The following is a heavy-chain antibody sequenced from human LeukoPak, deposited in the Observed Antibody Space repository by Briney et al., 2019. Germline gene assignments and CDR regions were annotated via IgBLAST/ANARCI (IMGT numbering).Heavy chain of an antibody. Sequence: PGGSLRLSCEASGFIFNHYALHWVRQAPGEGLEWVANIKQDGSEKNYVDSVKGRFTISRDNPKNSLYLQMNSLRAEDTAVYYCARSRNYYDSSGYLPSDYWGQGTLVTVSS. D-gene: IGHD3-22*01. CDR3: ARSRNYYDSSGYLPSDY. V-gene: IGHV3-7*01. CDR1: GFIFNHYA. J-gene: IGHJ4*02. CDR2: IKQDGSEK.